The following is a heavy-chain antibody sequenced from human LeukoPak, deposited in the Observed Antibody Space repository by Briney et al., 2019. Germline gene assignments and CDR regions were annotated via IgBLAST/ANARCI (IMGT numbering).Heavy chain of an antibody. CDR2: IFPSGGEI. Sequence: GGSLRLSCAASGFTFSSYAMSWVRQPPGKGLEWVSSIFPSGGEIHYADSVRGRFTISRDNSKSILSLQMNSLRAEDTAIYYCATYRQVMLPFEAWGQGTLVTVSS. CDR3: ATYRQVMLPFEA. V-gene: IGHV3-23*01. D-gene: IGHD5-18*01. CDR1: GFTFSSYA. J-gene: IGHJ5*02.